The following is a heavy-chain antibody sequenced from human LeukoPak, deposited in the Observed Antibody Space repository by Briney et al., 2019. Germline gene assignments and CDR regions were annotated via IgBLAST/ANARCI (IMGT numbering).Heavy chain of an antibody. V-gene: IGHV1-2*02. J-gene: IGHJ5*02. D-gene: IGHD2-15*01. CDR3: ARDRGYCSGGSCYETWFDP. CDR2: FNPNSGGT. Sequence: ASVKVSCKASGYTFTGYYMHWVRQAPGQGLEWMGWFNPNSGGTNYAQKFQGRVTMTRDTSISTAYMELSRLRSDDTAVYYCARDRGYCSGGSCYETWFDPWGQGTLVTVSS. CDR1: GYTFTGYY.